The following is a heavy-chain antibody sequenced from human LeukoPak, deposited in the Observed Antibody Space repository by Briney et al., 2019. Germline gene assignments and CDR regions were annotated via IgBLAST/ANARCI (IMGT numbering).Heavy chain of an antibody. CDR3: AELGITMIGGV. CDR1: GFTFSSYA. D-gene: IGHD3-10*02. J-gene: IGHJ6*04. CDR2: ISYDGSNK. Sequence: PGRSLRLSCAASGFTFSSYAMHWVRQAPGKGLEGVAVISYDGSNKFYADSVKGRFTISRDNSKNTLSLQMNSLRAEDTAVYYCAELGITMIGGVWGKGTTVTISS. V-gene: IGHV3-30*04.